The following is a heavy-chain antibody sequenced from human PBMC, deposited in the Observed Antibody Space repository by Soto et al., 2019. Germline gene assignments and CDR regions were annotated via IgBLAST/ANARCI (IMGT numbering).Heavy chain of an antibody. J-gene: IGHJ3*02. CDR2: INHSGST. CDR3: ARGQRDGAYAFDI. V-gene: IGHV4-34*01. CDR1: GGSFSGYY. D-gene: IGHD4-17*01. Sequence: SETLSLTCAVYGGSFSGYYWSWIRQPPGKGLEWIGEINHSGSTNYNPSLKSRVTISVDTSKNQFSLKLSSVTAADTAVYYCARGQRDGAYAFDIWGQGTMVTVS.